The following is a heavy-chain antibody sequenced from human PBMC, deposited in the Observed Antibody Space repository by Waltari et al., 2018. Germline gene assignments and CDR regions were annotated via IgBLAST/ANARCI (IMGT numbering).Heavy chain of an antibody. V-gene: IGHV3-21*01. J-gene: IGHJ4*02. Sequence: VQLVESGGGLVKPGGSLRLSCAASGFTFSSYSMTWVRQAPGKGLEWVSSISSSSSYIYYADSVKGRFTISRDNAKNSLYLQMNSLRAEDTAVYYCARDSRGYSSIDYWGQGTLVTVSS. D-gene: IGHD5-18*01. CDR2: ISSSSSYI. CDR1: GFTFSSYS. CDR3: ARDSRGYSSIDY.